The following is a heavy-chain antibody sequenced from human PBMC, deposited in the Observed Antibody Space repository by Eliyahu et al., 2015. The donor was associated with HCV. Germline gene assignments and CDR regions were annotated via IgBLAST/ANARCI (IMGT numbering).Heavy chain of an antibody. CDR1: EFTFSNYY. D-gene: IGHD6-19*01. CDR3: AGGSGWYSDN. J-gene: IGHJ1*01. CDR2: IKQDGSQK. Sequence: EVQLVESGGGLVQPGGXLXLSCAASEFTFSNYYMSWVRQAPGKGLEWVANIKQDGSQKYYVDSVKGRFTISRDNTKNSLFLQMNSLRAEDTAVYYCAGGSGWYSDNWGQDTLVTVSS. V-gene: IGHV3-7*03.